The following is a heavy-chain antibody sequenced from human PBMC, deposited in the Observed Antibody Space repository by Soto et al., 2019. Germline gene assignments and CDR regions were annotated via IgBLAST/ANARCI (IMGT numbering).Heavy chain of an antibody. Sequence: SETLSLTCTVSGGSISSYYWSWIRQPPGKGLEWIGYIYYSGSTNYNPSLKSRVTISVDTSKNQFSLKLSSVTAADTAVYYCARLAYCSGGSCHGWFDPWGQGTLVIVSS. CDR3: ARLAYCSGGSCHGWFDP. CDR1: GGSISSYY. CDR2: IYYSGST. J-gene: IGHJ5*02. V-gene: IGHV4-59*08. D-gene: IGHD2-15*01.